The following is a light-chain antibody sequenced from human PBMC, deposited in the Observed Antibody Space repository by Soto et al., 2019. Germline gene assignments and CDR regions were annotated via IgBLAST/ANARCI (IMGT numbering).Light chain of an antibody. Sequence: QSALTQPASVSGSPGQSITISCTGTSSDVGGYNYVSWYQQHPGKAPKLMIYEVSNRPSGVSNRVSGSKSGNTASLTISGLQAADESDYYCSSYTSSSTSLYVFGTGTKVTVL. J-gene: IGLJ1*01. CDR1: SSDVGGYNY. CDR3: SSYTSSSTSLYV. CDR2: EVS. V-gene: IGLV2-14*01.